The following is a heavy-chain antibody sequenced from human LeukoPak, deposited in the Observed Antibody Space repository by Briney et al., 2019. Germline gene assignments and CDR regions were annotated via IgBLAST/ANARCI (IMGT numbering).Heavy chain of an antibody. D-gene: IGHD2-2*01. J-gene: IGHJ3*02. V-gene: IGHV3-9*01. CDR1: GFTFDDYA. CDR2: ISWNSGSI. Sequence: PGRSLRLSCAASGFTFDDYAMHWVRQAPGKGLEWVSGISWNSGSIGYADSVKGRFTISRDNAKNSLYLQMNSLRAEDTALYYCAKSTSWRDAFDIWGQGTMVTVSS. CDR3: AKSTSWRDAFDI.